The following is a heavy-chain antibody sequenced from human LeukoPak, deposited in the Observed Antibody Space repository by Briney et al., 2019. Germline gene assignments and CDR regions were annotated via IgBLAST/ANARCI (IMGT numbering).Heavy chain of an antibody. J-gene: IGHJ4*02. Sequence: SETLSLTCAVSGYSISSGYYWGWIRQPPGKGLEWIGSIYHSGSTYYNPSLKSRVTISVDTSKNQFSLKLSSVTAADTAVYYCASTQYYDFWIADYWGQGTLVTVSS. V-gene: IGHV4-38-2*01. CDR3: ASTQYYDFWIADY. D-gene: IGHD3-3*01. CDR2: IYHSGST. CDR1: GYSISSGYY.